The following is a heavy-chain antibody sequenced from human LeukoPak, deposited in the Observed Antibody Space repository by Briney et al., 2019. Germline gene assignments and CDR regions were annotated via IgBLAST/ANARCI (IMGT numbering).Heavy chain of an antibody. D-gene: IGHD7-27*01. Sequence: PGGSLRLSCAASGFTFSSYAMSWVRQAPGKGLEWVSYISSSSNAVYYADSVKGRFTMSRDNAKNSLYLHMNSLRDEDTAVYYCARDRPNWGIDCWGQGTLVTVSS. V-gene: IGHV3-48*02. J-gene: IGHJ4*02. CDR1: GFTFSSYA. CDR3: ARDRPNWGIDC. CDR2: ISSSSNAV.